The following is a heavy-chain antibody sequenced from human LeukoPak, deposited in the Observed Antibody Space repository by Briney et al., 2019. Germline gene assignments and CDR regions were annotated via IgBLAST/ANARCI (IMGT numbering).Heavy chain of an antibody. CDR2: INHSGST. CDR3: AGGIAVAGPL. V-gene: IGHV4-34*01. CDR1: GASFSGYN. J-gene: IGHJ4*02. D-gene: IGHD6-19*01. Sequence: SETLSLTCAVYGASFSGYNWNWSRQPPQKRLEWIGEINHSGSTNYNPSLKRRVTISIDTSKNQFSLKLSSVTAADTAVYYCAGGIAVAGPLWGQGTLVTVSS.